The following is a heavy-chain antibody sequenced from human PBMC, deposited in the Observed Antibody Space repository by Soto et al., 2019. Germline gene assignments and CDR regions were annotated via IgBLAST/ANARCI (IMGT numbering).Heavy chain of an antibody. V-gene: IGHV3-30*18. D-gene: IGHD2-21*01. J-gene: IGHJ4*02. CDR2: ISYDGSNK. CDR3: ANGDFDY. CDR1: GFTFSSYG. Sequence: VQLVESGGGLVKPGGSLRLSCAASGFTFSSYGMHWVRQAPGKGLEWVAVISYDGSNKYYADSVKGRFTISRDNSKNTLYLQMNSLRAEDTAVYYCANGDFDYWGQGTLVTVSS.